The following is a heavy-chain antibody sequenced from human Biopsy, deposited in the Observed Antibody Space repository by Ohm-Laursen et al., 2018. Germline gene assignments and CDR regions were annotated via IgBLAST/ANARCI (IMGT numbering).Heavy chain of an antibody. CDR2: INPDGSVK. CDR3: ARAVGIAAAPIDY. J-gene: IGHJ4*02. D-gene: IGHD2-15*01. CDR1: GFTFTNYA. V-gene: IGHV3-7*03. Sequence: SLRLSCAASGFTFTNYAMSWARQAPGKGLEWVANINPDGSVKYFADSVKGRFTISRDNAMNSVYLQMNSLRGEDTAVYYCARAVGIAAAPIDYWGQGTLVTVSS.